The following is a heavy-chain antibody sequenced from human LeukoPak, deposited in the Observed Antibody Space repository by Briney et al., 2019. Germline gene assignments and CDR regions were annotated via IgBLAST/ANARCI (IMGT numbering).Heavy chain of an antibody. CDR1: GYTFTDYY. J-gene: IGHJ1*01. D-gene: IGHD3-22*01. V-gene: IGHV1-2*02. CDR2: INPDTGGT. Sequence: ASVKVSCKASGYTFTDYYMHWVRQAPGQGLEWMGRINPDTGGTNSAQRFQGRVTMTRDTSIRTAYMELSSPRSDDTAVYYCARGFTGTNMIVVSEYFQHWGQGTLVTVSS. CDR3: ARGFTGTNMIVVSEYFQH.